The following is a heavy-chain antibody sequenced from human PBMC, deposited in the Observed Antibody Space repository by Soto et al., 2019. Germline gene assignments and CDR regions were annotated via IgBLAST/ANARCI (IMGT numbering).Heavy chain of an antibody. CDR3: VKNSAWFNT. J-gene: IGHJ5*02. CDR2: ILDTGTTV. D-gene: IGHD3-10*01. Sequence: EFQVLESGGGWVQPGGSLRLSCAASGFSFSSTDMSWVRQAPGKGLEWVSTILDTGTTVFYADSVKGRFTVSRDNSHNTLSVQMTNLRADDTAVYYCVKNSAWFNTWGQGTLVAVSS. V-gene: IGHV3-23*01. CDR1: GFSFSSTD.